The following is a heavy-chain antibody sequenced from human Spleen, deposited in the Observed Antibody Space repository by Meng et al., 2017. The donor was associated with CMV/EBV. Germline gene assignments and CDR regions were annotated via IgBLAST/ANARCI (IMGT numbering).Heavy chain of an antibody. V-gene: IGHV5-51*01. D-gene: IGHD2-15*01. J-gene: IGHJ4*02. Sequence: GESLKISCKASGYSFTSYLIGWVRQMPGKGLEWMGIIYPDDSDTRYSPSFQGQVTISADKSINTAYLQWSSLKASDTAMYYCARRGGAAVIGYYFDYWGQGTLVTVS. CDR2: IYPDDSDT. CDR1: GYSFTSYL. CDR3: ARRGGAAVIGYYFDY.